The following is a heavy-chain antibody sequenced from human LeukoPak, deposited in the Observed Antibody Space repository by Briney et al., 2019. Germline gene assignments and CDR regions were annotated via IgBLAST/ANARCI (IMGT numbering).Heavy chain of an antibody. CDR2: INHSGST. CDR3: ARAMEYYYGSGSYYRFGWFDP. Sequence: PSETLSLTCAVYGGSFSGYYWSWIRQPPGKGLEWIGEINHSGSTNYNPSLKSRVTISVDTSKNQFSLKLSSVSAADTDVYYCARAMEYYYGSGSYYRFGWFDPWGQGTLVTVSS. D-gene: IGHD3-10*01. V-gene: IGHV4-34*01. J-gene: IGHJ5*02. CDR1: GGSFSGYY.